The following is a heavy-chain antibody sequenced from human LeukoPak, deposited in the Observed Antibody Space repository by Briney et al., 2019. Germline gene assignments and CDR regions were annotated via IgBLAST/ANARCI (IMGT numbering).Heavy chain of an antibody. CDR2: ICGSGGST. CDR1: GFTFSSYA. D-gene: IGHD6-13*01. Sequence: GGSLRLSCAASGFTFSSYAMSWVRQAPGKGLEWVSAICGSGGSTYYADSVKGRFTISRDNSKNTLYLQMNSLRAEDTAVYYCAKSQADSSSWYIAHYYYGMDVWGQGTTVTVSS. CDR3: AKSQADSSSWYIAHYYYGMDV. J-gene: IGHJ6*02. V-gene: IGHV3-23*01.